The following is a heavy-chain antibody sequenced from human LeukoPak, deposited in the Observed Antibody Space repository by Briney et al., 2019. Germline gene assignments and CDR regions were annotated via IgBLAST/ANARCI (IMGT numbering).Heavy chain of an antibody. CDR3: TTDRGYSGYDGMDV. CDR2: IKSKTDGGTT. V-gene: IGHV3-15*01. CDR1: GFTFSNAW. D-gene: IGHD5-12*01. Sequence: GGSLRLSCAASGFTFSNAWMSWVRQAPGKGLEWVGRIKSKTDGGTTDYAAPVKGRFTISRDDSKNTLYLQMNSLKTEDTAVYYCTTDRGYSGYDGMDVWGKGTTVTVSS. J-gene: IGHJ6*04.